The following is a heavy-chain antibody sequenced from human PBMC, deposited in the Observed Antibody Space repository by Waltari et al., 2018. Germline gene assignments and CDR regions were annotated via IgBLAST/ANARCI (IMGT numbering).Heavy chain of an antibody. V-gene: IGHV1-8*01. CDR2: MNPDSGNT. CDR3: VRGTSRSRFFDY. Sequence: QVQLVQSGAEVKKPGASVKVSCKASGYSFTYSHINWVRQAPGQGLEWMGGMNPDSGNTGYTEEFKGRVTMTKNNSINTAYMELNSLRSDDTAVYYCVRGTSRSRFFDYWGQGSLVVVSS. J-gene: IGHJ4*02. CDR1: GYSFTYSH. D-gene: IGHD3-10*01.